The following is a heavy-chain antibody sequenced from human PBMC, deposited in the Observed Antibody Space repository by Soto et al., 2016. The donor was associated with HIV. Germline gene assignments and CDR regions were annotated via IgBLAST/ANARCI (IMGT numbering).Heavy chain of an antibody. D-gene: IGHD3-10*01. CDR1: GYTFSSYD. CDR3: ARASVGGSGVMYYFEY. J-gene: IGHJ4*02. Sequence: QVQLVQSGAEVKKPGASVKVSCKASGYTFSSYDINWVRQATGQGLEWMGWMNPTSGNTGYAQKFQDRVTITRNSSTNTAYMELSSLRSEDTAVYYCARASVGGSGVMYYFEYWGQGTPSPVSS. V-gene: IGHV1-8*03. CDR2: MNPTSGNT.